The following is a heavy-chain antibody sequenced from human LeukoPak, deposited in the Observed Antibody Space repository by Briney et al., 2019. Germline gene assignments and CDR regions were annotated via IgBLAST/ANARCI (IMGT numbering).Heavy chain of an antibody. V-gene: IGHV3-21*01. CDR3: AREYGYTRHFDY. D-gene: IGHD5-24*01. J-gene: IGHJ4*02. CDR2: FSSSSSYI. CDR1: GFTFRSYV. Sequence: GGSPRLSCAATGFTFRSYVMNWVRQAPGEGLEWVSSFSSSSSYIYYADSVKGRFTISRDNAKNSLYLQMNSLSAEDTAVYYCAREYGYTRHFDYWGQGTLVTVSS.